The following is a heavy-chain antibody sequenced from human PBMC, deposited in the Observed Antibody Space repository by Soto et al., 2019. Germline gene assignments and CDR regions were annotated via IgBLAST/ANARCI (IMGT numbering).Heavy chain of an antibody. Sequence: GGSLRLSCAASGFTFSSYGMHWVRQAPGKGLEWVAVISYDGSNKYYADSVKGRFTISRDNSKNTLYLQMNSLRAEDTAVYYCAKESYYYGSGSFGYWGQGTLVTVSS. CDR2: ISYDGSNK. V-gene: IGHV3-30*18. CDR1: GFTFSSYG. D-gene: IGHD3-10*01. CDR3: AKESYYYGSGSFGY. J-gene: IGHJ4*02.